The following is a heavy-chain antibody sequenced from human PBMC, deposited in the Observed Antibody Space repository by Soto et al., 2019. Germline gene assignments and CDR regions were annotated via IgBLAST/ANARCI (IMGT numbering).Heavy chain of an antibody. CDR3: ATNYGSGSYYNLDWYFDL. CDR2: IIPIFGTA. CDR1: GGTFSSYA. V-gene: IGHV1-69*13. D-gene: IGHD3-10*01. J-gene: IGHJ2*01. Sequence: SVKVSCKASGGTFSSYAISWVRQAPGQGLEWMGGIIPIFGTANYAQKFQGRVTITADESTSTAYMELSSLRSEDTALYYCATNYGSGSYYNLDWYFDLWGRGTLVTVSS.